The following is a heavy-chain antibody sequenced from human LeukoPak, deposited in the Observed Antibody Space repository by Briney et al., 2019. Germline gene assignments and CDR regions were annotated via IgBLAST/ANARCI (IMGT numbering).Heavy chain of an antibody. CDR1: RFTLSGSW. CDR2: INHDGSSI. Sequence: GGSLTLSRPASRFTLSGSWIHWVRQAGGKGLLWVSLINHDGSSIMNADSEKGRLTISRDNTRNTLYLQMSSLRVNDTAMYYCTRAGHNWRIVFWGQGTLVTVSS. V-gene: IGHV3-74*03. J-gene: IGHJ4*02. CDR3: TRAGHNWRIVF.